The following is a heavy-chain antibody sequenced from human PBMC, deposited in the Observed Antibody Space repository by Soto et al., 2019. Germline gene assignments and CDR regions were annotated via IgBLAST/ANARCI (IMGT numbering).Heavy chain of an antibody. V-gene: IGHV3-74*01. J-gene: IGHJ5*02. CDR1: GFTFSSYW. Sequence: EVQLVESGGGLVQPGGSLRLSCAASGFTFSSYWMHWVRQVPGKGLVWVSRIGDDGTITDYADPVKGRFTISRDNAKNTLYLQMNSLTVDDTAVYFCARARLSSSSWYKWAFDPWGHGTQVIVSS. D-gene: IGHD6-13*01. CDR3: ARARLSSSSWYKWAFDP. CDR2: IGDDGTIT.